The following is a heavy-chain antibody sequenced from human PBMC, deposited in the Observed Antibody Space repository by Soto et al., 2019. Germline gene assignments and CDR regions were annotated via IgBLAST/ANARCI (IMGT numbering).Heavy chain of an antibody. CDR2: INHSGST. J-gene: IGHJ5*02. CDR1: GGSFSGYY. V-gene: IGHV4-34*01. D-gene: IGHD1-1*01. Sequence: SETLSLTCAVYGGSFSGYYWSWLRRPPGKGLEWIGEINHSGSTNYNPSLKSRVTISVDTSKNQFSLKVTSVTAADTAVYYCATANWSHHYFDPWGQGTLVTVSS. CDR3: ATANWSHHYFDP.